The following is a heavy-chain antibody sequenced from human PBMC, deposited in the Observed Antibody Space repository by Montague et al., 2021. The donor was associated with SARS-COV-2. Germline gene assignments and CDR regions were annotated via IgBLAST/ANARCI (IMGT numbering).Heavy chain of an antibody. CDR2: ISYDGSNK. D-gene: IGHD2-15*01. CDR1: GFTFSSYA. J-gene: IGHJ4*02. Sequence: SLRLSCAASGFTFSSYAMHWVRQAPGKGLEWVAVISYDGSNKYYADSVKGRFTISRDNSKNTLYLQMNSLRAEDTAVYYCARDLVVVAATPIDYWGQGTLGTVSS. CDR3: ARDLVVVAATPIDY. V-gene: IGHV3-30-3*01.